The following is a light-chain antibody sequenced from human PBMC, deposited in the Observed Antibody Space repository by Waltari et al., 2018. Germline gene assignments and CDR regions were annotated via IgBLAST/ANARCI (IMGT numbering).Light chain of an antibody. V-gene: IGKV3-20*01. CDR2: GVS. CDR1: KLLNRA. J-gene: IGKJ1*01. CDR3: QHYVRLPVA. Sequence: EIVLTQSPATLPFSPGERATLSCRVSKLLNRALAWYQQKPGLAPRLLIDGVSTRATGIPDRFSGSGSGTDFSLTITRLEPEDFAVYYCQHYVRLPVAFGQGTKVDI.